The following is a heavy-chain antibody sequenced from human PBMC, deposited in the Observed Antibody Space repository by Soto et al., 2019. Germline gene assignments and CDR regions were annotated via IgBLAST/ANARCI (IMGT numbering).Heavy chain of an antibody. CDR3: ARDTRLEGATVGLYDF. D-gene: IGHD1-26*01. CDR2: IYSNGDT. Sequence: SETLSLTCSVSGGSISSYYWSWVRQPAGKGPEWIGRIYSNGDTDYTSSLKSRVTMSIDTSKNQFSLKLSSVTAADTAVYYCARDTRLEGATVGLYDFWGQGTLVTVSS. V-gene: IGHV4-4*07. J-gene: IGHJ4*02. CDR1: GGSISSYY.